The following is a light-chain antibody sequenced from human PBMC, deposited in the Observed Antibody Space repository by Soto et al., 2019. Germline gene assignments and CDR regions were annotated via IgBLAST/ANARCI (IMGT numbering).Light chain of an antibody. J-gene: IGKJ1*01. Sequence: EVVMTQSPATLSVSPGERATLSCRASQSISTNLAWYQQKPGQAPRLLMYGASTGATGVPARFSGSGSGTEFTLTISSLQSEDFAVYSCQQYGSWPPTWSFGQGTKVEVK. CDR2: GAS. CDR1: QSISTN. V-gene: IGKV3-15*01. CDR3: QQYGSWPPTWS.